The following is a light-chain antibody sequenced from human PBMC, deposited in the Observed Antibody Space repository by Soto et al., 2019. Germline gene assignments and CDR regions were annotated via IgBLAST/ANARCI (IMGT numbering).Light chain of an antibody. Sequence: EMVLTQSPATLSLSPEARATLSCRASQSVSRNLAWYQQKPGQAPRLLIFDASNRATGIPGRMSGSGSGTVFTLSISGLAPEGFAVYCCPERSDGPRRFGQGNKV. CDR1: QSVSRN. CDR3: PERSDGPRR. V-gene: IGKV3-11*01. J-gene: IGKJ1*01. CDR2: DAS.